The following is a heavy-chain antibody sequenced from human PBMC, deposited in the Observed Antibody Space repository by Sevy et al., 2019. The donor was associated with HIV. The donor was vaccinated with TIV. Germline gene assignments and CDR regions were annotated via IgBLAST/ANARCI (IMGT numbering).Heavy chain of an antibody. J-gene: IGHJ4*02. CDR2: FDPEDGET. CDR1: GHTLNRLG. CDR3: AATKDYYENSGSPFDY. Sequence: ASMKVSCKVYGHTLNRLGMHWVRQAPGKGLEWMGSFDPEDGETFQAQKFQGRVTMTDDTSTDTAYMELSSLRSEDTAVYYCAATKDYYENSGSPFDYWGQGPLVTVSS. D-gene: IGHD3-22*01. V-gene: IGHV1-24*01.